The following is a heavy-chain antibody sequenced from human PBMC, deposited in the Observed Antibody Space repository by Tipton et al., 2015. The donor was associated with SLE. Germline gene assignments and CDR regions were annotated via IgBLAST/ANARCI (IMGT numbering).Heavy chain of an antibody. CDR3: ARSAIFGVIMGGYFDY. Sequence: TLSLTCTVSGGSISSYYWSWIRQPPGKGLEWIGHIFTSGTTNYNPSLKSRVTISVDTSKNRFSLKLSSVTAADTAVYYCARSAIFGVIMGGYFDYWGQGTLVTVSS. J-gene: IGHJ4*02. CDR2: IFTSGTT. D-gene: IGHD3-3*01. CDR1: GGSISSYY. V-gene: IGHV4-4*08.